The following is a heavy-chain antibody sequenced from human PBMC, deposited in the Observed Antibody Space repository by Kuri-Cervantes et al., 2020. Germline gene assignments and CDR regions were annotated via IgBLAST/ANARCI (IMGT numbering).Heavy chain of an antibody. CDR1: GFTFDDYA. CDR2: ISWNSGSI. J-gene: IGHJ4*02. V-gene: IGHV3-9*01. CDR3: AKGSSSTSLAVDN. Sequence: GGSLRLSCAASGFTFDDYAMHWVRQAPGKGLEWVSGISWNSGSIGYADSVKGRFTISRDNAKNSLYLQMNSLRAEDTALYYCAKGSSSTSLAVDNWGQGTLVTVSS. D-gene: IGHD2-2*01.